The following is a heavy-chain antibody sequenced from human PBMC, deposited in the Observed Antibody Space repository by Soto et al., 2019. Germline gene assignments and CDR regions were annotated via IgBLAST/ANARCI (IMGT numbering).Heavy chain of an antibody. D-gene: IGHD2-21*02. V-gene: IGHV3-30*04. J-gene: IGHJ4*02. Sequence: QVQLVESGGGMAQAGTSLRLSCTGSGFTFNSLSLHWVRQGPDKGLEWVAVVSFDGKVTYYADSVKGRFTVSRDISKNTIYLQANSLRPEDPAVYYCAREPYGDSQYFDYWGQGTPVTVSS. CDR2: VSFDGKVT. CDR3: AREPYGDSQYFDY. CDR1: GFTFNSLS.